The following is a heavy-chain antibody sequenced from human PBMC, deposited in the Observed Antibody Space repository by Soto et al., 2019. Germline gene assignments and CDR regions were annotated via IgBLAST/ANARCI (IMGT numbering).Heavy chain of an antibody. CDR1: GFTFDNFA. Sequence: GGSLILSCTTSGFTFDNFAMSWVRQAPGRGLEWVSAISGGEGGTFYAASVKGRFTISRDNSKNMVYLELNSLRAEDTAVYYCAKRSGGFSEFDYWGQGTLVTVSS. CDR2: ISGGEGGT. J-gene: IGHJ4*02. V-gene: IGHV3-23*01. D-gene: IGHD5-12*01. CDR3: AKRSGGFSEFDY.